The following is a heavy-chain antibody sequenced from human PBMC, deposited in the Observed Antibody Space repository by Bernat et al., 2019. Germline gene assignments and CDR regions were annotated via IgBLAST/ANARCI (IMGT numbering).Heavy chain of an antibody. D-gene: IGHD3-10*01. Sequence: QLQLQESGPGLVKPSETLSLTCTVSGGSISDSTYYWLWIRQPPGKGLEWVGTIYYSGSTYYNPSLKSRVTISVDTSKSQFSLKLNTVTAADTAVYYCAGRPTRGRFDPWGQGTLVTVAS. V-gene: IGHV4-39*01. J-gene: IGHJ5*02. CDR2: IYYSGST. CDR3: AGRPTRGRFDP. CDR1: GGSISDSTYY.